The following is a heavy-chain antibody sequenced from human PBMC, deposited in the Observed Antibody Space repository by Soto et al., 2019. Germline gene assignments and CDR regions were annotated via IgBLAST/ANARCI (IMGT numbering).Heavy chain of an antibody. CDR3: VRDSARIVVVPRVDGDNWFDP. V-gene: IGHV3-11*06. CDR2: ISGSSDNI. CDR1: GFIFSDYF. J-gene: IGHJ5*02. Sequence: QVQLVESGGGVVKPAGSLRLSCAASGFIFSDYFMSWIRQAPGKGLEWISFISGSSDNIKYADSVKGRFTISRDNAKYSLYLQMNSLRDEDTAVYYCVRDSARIVVVPRVDGDNWFDPWGQGTLVTVSS. D-gene: IGHD2-2*01.